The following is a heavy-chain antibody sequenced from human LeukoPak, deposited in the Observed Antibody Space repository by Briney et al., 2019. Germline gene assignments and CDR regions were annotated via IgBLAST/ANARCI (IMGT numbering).Heavy chain of an antibody. CDR2: IYTSGST. CDR1: GGSISSYY. V-gene: IGHV4-4*07. Sequence: PSETLSLTCTVSGGSISSYYWSWIRQPAGKGLELIGRIYTSGSTNYNPSLKSRVTMSVDTSKNQFSLKLSSVTAADTAVYYCARVDSSGWYRYYFDYWGQGTLVTVSS. CDR3: ARVDSSGWYRYYFDY. D-gene: IGHD6-19*01. J-gene: IGHJ4*02.